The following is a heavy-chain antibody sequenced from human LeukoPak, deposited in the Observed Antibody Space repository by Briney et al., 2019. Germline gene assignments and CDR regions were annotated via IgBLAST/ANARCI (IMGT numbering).Heavy chain of an antibody. CDR1: GGSISSSY. CDR2: IYYSGST. Sequence: SETLSLTCTVSGGSISSSYWSWIRQPPGKGLEWIGYIYYSGSTNYNPSLESRVSISVDTSKNQFSLKLSSVTAADTAVYYCARVRYCSTNRCYDREFDYWGQGTLVTVSS. CDR3: ARVRYCSTNRCYDREFDY. D-gene: IGHD2-2*01. J-gene: IGHJ4*02. V-gene: IGHV4-59*01.